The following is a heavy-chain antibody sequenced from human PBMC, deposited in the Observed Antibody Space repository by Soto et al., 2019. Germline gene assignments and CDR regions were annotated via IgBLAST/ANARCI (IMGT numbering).Heavy chain of an antibody. V-gene: IGHV5-51*01. CDR3: ARHSRGAIGDYYYYYGMDV. CDR1: GCSFTSYW. D-gene: IGHD3-10*01. J-gene: IGHJ6*02. CDR2: IYPGDSDT. Sequence: PXESLKISCKGSGCSFTSYWIGWVRQMPGKGLEWMGIIYPGDSDTRYSPSFQGQVTISADKSISTAYLQWSSLKASDTAMYYCARHSRGAIGDYYYYYGMDVWGQGTTVTVSS.